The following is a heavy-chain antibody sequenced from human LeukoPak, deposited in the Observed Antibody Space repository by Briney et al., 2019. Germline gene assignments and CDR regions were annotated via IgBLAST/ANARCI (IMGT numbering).Heavy chain of an antibody. CDR2: IYSGGST. Sequence: GGSLRLSCSASGFTFGDYAMSWFRQAPGKGLEWVSVIYSGGSTYYADSVKGRFTISRDNSKNTLYLQMNSLRAEDTAVYYCARAYGGNSFGYWGQGTLVTVSS. CDR1: GFTFGDYA. D-gene: IGHD4-23*01. CDR3: ARAYGGNSFGY. V-gene: IGHV3-66*01. J-gene: IGHJ4*02.